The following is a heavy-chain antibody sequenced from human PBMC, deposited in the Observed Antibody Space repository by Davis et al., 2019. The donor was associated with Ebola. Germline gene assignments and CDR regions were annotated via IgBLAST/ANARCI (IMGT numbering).Heavy chain of an antibody. CDR2: KRYVGRNE. CDR3: ARSRLSFGVVKYHYGMDV. J-gene: IGHJ6*04. V-gene: IGHV3-30*02. D-gene: IGHD3-3*01. CDR1: GFTLSVYS. Sequence: PGGLLRPPCPPPGFTLSVYSTHWVRQVPGKGLEWVAFKRYVGRNEYYADSVKGRFTISRDISKNTVYLQMNSLRAEDTAVYYCARSRLSFGVVKYHYGMDVWGKGTTVTVSS.